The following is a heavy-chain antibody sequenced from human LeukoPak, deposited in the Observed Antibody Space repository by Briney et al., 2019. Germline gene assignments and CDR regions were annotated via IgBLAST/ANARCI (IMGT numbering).Heavy chain of an antibody. CDR3: ARDPGYSYGYGTFDC. CDR1: GFTFSSYS. Sequence: GGSLRLSCAASGFTFSSYSMNWVRQAPGKGLEWVSSISSSSSYIYYADSVKGRFTISRDNAKNSLYLQMNSLRAEDTAVYYCARDPGYSYGYGTFDCWGQGTLVTVSS. V-gene: IGHV3-21*01. J-gene: IGHJ4*02. CDR2: ISSSSSYI. D-gene: IGHD5-18*01.